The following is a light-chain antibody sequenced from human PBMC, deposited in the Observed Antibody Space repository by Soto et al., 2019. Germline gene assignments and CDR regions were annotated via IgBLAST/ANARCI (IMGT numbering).Light chain of an antibody. CDR1: QNINNGY. CDR2: GAS. J-gene: IGKJ1*01. CDR3: QLYST. V-gene: IGKV3-20*01. Sequence: IVLTQSPGTLSLSPGERATLSCRASQNINNGYLAWYQQKPGQAPRLLIYGASSRAAGIPDRFSGSGSGSDFTLSISRREPEDFAVYFCQLYSTFAQGTRVDIK.